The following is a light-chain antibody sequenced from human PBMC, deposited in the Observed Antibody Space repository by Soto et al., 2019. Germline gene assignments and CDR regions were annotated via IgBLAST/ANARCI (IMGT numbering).Light chain of an antibody. J-gene: IGLJ1*01. V-gene: IGLV1-40*01. CDR1: SSNIGAGYD. CDR2: GNS. CDR3: QSYDSSLSGV. Sequence: VLTPPPLVCVYPGQRVAISCTGSSSNIGAGYDVHWYQQFPGTAPKLLIYGNSNRPSGVPDRFSGSKSGTSAYLAITGLQAEDEADYYCQSYDSSLSGVFGSGTKVTVL.